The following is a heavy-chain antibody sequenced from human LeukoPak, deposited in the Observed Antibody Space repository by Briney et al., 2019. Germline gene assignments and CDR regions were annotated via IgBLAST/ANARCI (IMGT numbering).Heavy chain of an antibody. D-gene: IGHD2-8*01. CDR2: IYYSGST. CDR3: ARHYLYCTNGVCYTPFDY. V-gene: IGHV4-39*01. J-gene: IGHJ4*02. Sequence: SETLSLTCTVSGGSISSSSYYWGWIRLPPGKGLEWIGSIYYSGSTYYNPSLKSRVTISVDTSKNQFSLKLSSVTAADTAVYYCARHYLYCTNGVCYTPFDYWGQGTLVTVSS. CDR1: GGSISSSSYY.